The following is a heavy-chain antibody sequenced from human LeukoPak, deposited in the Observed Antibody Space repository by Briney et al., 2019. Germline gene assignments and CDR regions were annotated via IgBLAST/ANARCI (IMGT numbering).Heavy chain of an antibody. CDR1: GFTFSSYA. J-gene: IGHJ4*02. Sequence: GGSLRLSCAASGFTFSSYAMSWVRQAPGKGLEWVSAISGSGGSTYYADSVRGRFTISRDNSKDTLNLQMNRLRAEDTAVYYCAKLTRIAARDYWGQGTLVTVSS. D-gene: IGHD6-6*01. CDR3: AKLTRIAARDY. CDR2: ISGSGGST. V-gene: IGHV3-23*01.